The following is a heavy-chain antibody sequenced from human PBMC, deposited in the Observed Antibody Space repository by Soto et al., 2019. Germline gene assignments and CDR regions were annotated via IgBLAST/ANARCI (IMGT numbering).Heavy chain of an antibody. CDR1: GGTFSSYT. V-gene: IGHV1-69*02. CDR2: IIPILGIA. J-gene: IGHJ5*01. Sequence: QVQLVQPGAEVKKPGSSVKVSCKASGGTFSSYTISWVRQAPGQELEWMGRIIPILGIANYGQKFQGRVTITADKSTSPAYMEPSSLRSEDTAVYYCARSPYYYDSSGYNWFDYWGHGTLVTVSS. CDR3: ARSPYYYDSSGYNWFDY. D-gene: IGHD3-22*01.